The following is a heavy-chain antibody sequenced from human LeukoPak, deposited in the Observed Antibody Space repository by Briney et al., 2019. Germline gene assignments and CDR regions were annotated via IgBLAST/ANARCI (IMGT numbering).Heavy chain of an antibody. CDR2: IYYSGNT. CDR3: ARGEPWFDP. D-gene: IGHD1-14*01. V-gene: IGHV4-39*07. CDR1: GGSISSSSYY. Sequence: PSETLSLTCTVSGGSISSSSYYWGWIRQPPGKGLEWIGSIYYSGNTYYNPSLKSRVTISVDTSKNQFSLKLSSVTAADTAVYYCARGEPWFDPWGQGTLVTVSS. J-gene: IGHJ5*02.